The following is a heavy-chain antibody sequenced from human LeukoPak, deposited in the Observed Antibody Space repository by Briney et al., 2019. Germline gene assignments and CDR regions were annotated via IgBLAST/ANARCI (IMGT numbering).Heavy chain of an antibody. J-gene: IGHJ4*02. V-gene: IGHV4-59*01. D-gene: IGHD3-22*01. Sequence: SETLSLTCTVSGGSISSYYWSWLRQPPGKGLEWIGYIYYSGSTNFNPSLKSRVTISVDTSKDQFSLKLSSVTAADTAVYYWAREGAYYYDSSGYFDYWGQGTLVTVSS. CDR3: AREGAYYYDSSGYFDY. CDR1: GGSISSYY. CDR2: IYYSGST.